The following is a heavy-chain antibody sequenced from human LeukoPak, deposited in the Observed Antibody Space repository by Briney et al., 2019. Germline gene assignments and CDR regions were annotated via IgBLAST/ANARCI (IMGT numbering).Heavy chain of an antibody. CDR3: ATSRTFDY. V-gene: IGHV3-7*01. J-gene: IGHJ4*02. CDR1: GFTFSSYW. CDR2: IKQDGSEN. Sequence: GGSLTLSCAASGFTFSSYWMSWVRQAPGKGLEWVANIKQDGSENYYVDSVKGRFTISRDNAKSSLYLQMNSLRAEDTAVYYCATSRTFDYWGQGTLVTVSS.